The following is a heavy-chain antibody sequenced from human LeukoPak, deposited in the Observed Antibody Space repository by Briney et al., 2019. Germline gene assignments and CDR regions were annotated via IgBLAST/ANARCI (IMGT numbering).Heavy chain of an antibody. D-gene: IGHD6-6*01. Sequence: SETLSLTCTVSGGSFNISSDYCRWVRQPPGKGLEWIWRICYSRTNYNNPDLKSRVTISIDTSKTQISVKPTAVNAAHTAMDYWASLASIRSWGQGTLVTVSS. V-gene: IGHV4-39*01. CDR3: ASLASIRS. J-gene: IGHJ5*02. CDR1: GGSFNISSDY. CDR2: ICYSRTN.